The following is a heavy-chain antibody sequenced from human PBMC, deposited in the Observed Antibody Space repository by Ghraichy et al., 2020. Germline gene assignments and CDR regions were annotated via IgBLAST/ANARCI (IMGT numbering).Heavy chain of an antibody. CDR3: ARGPRGGAYSYGYSYYYGMDV. V-gene: IGHV4-34*01. CDR1: GGSFSGYY. CDR2: INHSGST. Sequence: SQTLSLTCAVYGGSFSGYYWSWIRQPPGKGLEWIGEINHSGSTNYNPSLKSRVTISVDTSKNQFSLKLSSVTAADTAVYYCARGPRGGAYSYGYSYYYGMDVWGQGTTVTVSS. D-gene: IGHD5-18*01. J-gene: IGHJ6*02.